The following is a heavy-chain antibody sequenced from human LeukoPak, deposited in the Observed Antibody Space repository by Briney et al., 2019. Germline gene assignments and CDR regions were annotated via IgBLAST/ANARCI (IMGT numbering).Heavy chain of an antibody. J-gene: IGHJ4*02. CDR3: ARAGYAAEAVDY. D-gene: IGHD2-15*01. CDR1: GGSISSYY. Sequence: SETLSLTCTVSGGSISSYYWSWIRQPPGKGLEWIGYIYYSGSTNYNPSLKSRVTMSVDTSRNQFSLKLSSVTAADTAVYYCARAGYAAEAVDYWGQGTLVTVSS. V-gene: IGHV4-59*01. CDR2: IYYSGST.